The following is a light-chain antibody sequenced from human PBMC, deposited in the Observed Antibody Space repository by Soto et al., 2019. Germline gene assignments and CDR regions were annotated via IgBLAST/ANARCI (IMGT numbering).Light chain of an antibody. CDR1: QNIKGW. Sequence: DVQMTQSPATLSASIGDRVTITCRAGQNIKGWLAWYQQKPGKAPNLLIYGASTLESGVPSRFSGSGYGTEFTLIISSLQPDDSRTYYCQQYISTRTFGQGTKVEVK. V-gene: IGKV1-5*03. CDR3: QQYISTRT. CDR2: GAS. J-gene: IGKJ1*01.